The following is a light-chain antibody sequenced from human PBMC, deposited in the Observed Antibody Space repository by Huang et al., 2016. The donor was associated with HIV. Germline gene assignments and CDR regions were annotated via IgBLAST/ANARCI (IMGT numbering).Light chain of an antibody. V-gene: IGKV3-15*01. CDR1: QTVSSK. J-gene: IGKJ4*01. Sequence: EIVMTQSPATLSVSPGERATLSCRASQTVSSKLAWFQQRPGQAPRLLIHDASTRATGIAARFSGSGSETEFTLTISSLRSEDFAIYYCQQYNNWPHTFGGGTKVEIK. CDR3: QQYNNWPHT. CDR2: DAS.